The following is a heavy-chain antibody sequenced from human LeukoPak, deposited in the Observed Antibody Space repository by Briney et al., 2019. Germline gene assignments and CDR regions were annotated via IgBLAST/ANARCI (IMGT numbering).Heavy chain of an antibody. J-gene: IGHJ3*02. D-gene: IGHD2-8*01. Sequence: GGSLRLSCAASGFTFSSYGMHWVRQAPGKGLEWVAQIKEDGSEKYYVDSVKGRFTISRENAKNSLYLQMNSLRGEDTAVYYCARNGAPRIWGQGTMVTVSS. CDR1: GFTFSSYG. CDR2: IKEDGSEK. V-gene: IGHV3-7*03. CDR3: ARNGAPRI.